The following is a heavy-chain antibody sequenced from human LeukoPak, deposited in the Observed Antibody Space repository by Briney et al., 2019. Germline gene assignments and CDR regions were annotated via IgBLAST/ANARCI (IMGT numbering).Heavy chain of an antibody. V-gene: IGHV4-34*01. CDR3: ARGFHSSSRWFDP. J-gene: IGHJ5*02. CDR2: IDHSGST. D-gene: IGHD6-6*01. Sequence: PSETLSLTCGVYGGSFSGYHWTWIRLRPGKGLEWIGDIDHSGSTHYNPSLKSRVTISLDTSNNQFSLKLNSVTAADTAVYYCARGFHSSSRWFDPWGQGGLVTVSS. CDR1: GGSFSGYH.